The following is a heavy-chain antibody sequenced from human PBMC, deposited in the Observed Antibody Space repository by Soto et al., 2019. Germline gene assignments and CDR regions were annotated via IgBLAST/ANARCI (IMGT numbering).Heavy chain of an antibody. CDR1: GGSISSGGYY. CDR3: ARDDYYYDSSGYRGAWFDP. V-gene: IGHV4-31*03. D-gene: IGHD3-22*01. Sequence: PSETLSLTCTVSGGSISSGGYYWSWIRQHPGKGLEWIGYIYYSGSTYCNPSLKSRVTISVDTSKNQFSLKLSSVTAADTAVYYCARDDYYYDSSGYRGAWFDPWGQGTLVTVSS. CDR2: IYYSGST. J-gene: IGHJ5*02.